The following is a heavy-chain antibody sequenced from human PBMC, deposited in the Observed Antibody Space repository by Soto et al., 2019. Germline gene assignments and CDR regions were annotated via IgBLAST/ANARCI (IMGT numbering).Heavy chain of an antibody. J-gene: IGHJ5*02. CDR3: ARDYYQVGDSWTGYFDP. CDR2: INPNSGGT. D-gene: IGHD3-3*01. Sequence: GASVKVSCKASGYTFSGFYMHWVRQAPGQGLEWMGWINPNSGGTKSAEKFQGRVTMTRDTSISTAYMELSRLTSDDTAVYFCARDYYQVGDSWTGYFDPWGQGTLVTVSS. CDR1: GYTFSGFY. V-gene: IGHV1-2*02.